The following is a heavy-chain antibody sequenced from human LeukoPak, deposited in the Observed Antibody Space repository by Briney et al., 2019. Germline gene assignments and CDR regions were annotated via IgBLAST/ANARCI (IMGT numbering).Heavy chain of an antibody. J-gene: IGHJ4*02. CDR1: GYTFTGYY. Sequence: ASVTVSCKASGYTFTGYYMHWVRQAPGQGLEWMGWINPNSGGTNYAQKFQGRVTMTRDTSISTAYMELSRLRSDDTAVYYCAGDFPLYDTMVRGVIIGYWGQGTLVTVSS. CDR3: AGDFPLYDTMVRGVIIGY. V-gene: IGHV1-2*02. CDR2: INPNSGGT. D-gene: IGHD3-10*01.